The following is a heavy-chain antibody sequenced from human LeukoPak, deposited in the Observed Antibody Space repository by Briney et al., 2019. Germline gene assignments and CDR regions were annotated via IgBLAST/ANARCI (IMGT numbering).Heavy chain of an antibody. Sequence: SSETLSLTCTVSGGSISSYYWSWIRQPPGKGLEWIGYIYYSGSTNYNPSLKSRVTISVDTSKNQFSLKLSSVTAADTAVYYCVRETYSGNQRGFDYWGQGTLVTVSS. J-gene: IGHJ4*02. CDR2: IYYSGST. V-gene: IGHV4-59*01. CDR3: VRETYSGNQRGFDY. CDR1: GGSISSYY. D-gene: IGHD1-26*01.